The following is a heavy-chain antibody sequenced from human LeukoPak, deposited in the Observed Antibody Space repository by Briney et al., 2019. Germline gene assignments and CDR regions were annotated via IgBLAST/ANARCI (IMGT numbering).Heavy chain of an antibody. CDR1: GFTFSGSA. CDR3: TRQTAATYYDFWSGYVDIGYMDV. V-gene: IGHV3-73*01. CDR2: IRSKANSYAT. Sequence: PGGSLRLSRAASGFTFSGSAMHWVRQASGKGLEWVGRIRSKANSYATAYAAPVKGRFTISRDDSKNTAYPQMNSLKTEDTAVYYCTRQTAATYYDFWSGYVDIGYMDVWGKGTTVTVSS. J-gene: IGHJ6*03. D-gene: IGHD3-3*01.